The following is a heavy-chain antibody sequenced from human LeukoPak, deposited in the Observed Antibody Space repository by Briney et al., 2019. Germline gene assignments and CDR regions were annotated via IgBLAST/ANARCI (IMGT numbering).Heavy chain of an antibody. CDR2: IYPGDSNT. J-gene: IGHJ5*02. CDR1: GYSFTNYW. D-gene: IGHD6-6*01. CDR3: ARHGRYSSSSVWFDP. V-gene: IGHV5-51*01. Sequence: GESLKISCKGSGYSFTNYWIGWVRQMPGKGLEWMGIIYPGDSNTRYSPSFQGQVTISADKSISTAYLQWSSLKASDTAMYYCARHGRYSSSSVWFDPWGQGTLVTVSS.